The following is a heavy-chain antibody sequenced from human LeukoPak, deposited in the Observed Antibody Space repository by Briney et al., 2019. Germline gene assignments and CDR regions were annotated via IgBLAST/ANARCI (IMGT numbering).Heavy chain of an antibody. D-gene: IGHD5-12*01. CDR1: GFTFSSYW. Sequence: GGSLRLSCAASGFTFSSYWMHWVRQAPGKGLVWVSRINSDGSSTNYADSVKGRFTISRDNAKNTLFLQMNSLRAEDTAVYYCARGPWMVATITAFDYWGQGTPVTVSS. CDR3: ARGPWMVATITAFDY. J-gene: IGHJ4*02. V-gene: IGHV3-74*01. CDR2: INSDGSST.